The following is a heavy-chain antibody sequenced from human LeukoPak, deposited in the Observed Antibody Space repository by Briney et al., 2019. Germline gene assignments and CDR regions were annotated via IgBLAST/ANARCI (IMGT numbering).Heavy chain of an antibody. Sequence: GGSLRLSCAASGFTFSSYGMHWVRQAPGKGLEWVAVISYDGSNKYYADSVKGRFTISRDNSKNTLYLQMNSLRAEDTAVYYCAKGPRYFDWDIIKRFDYWGQGTLVPVSS. CDR3: AKGPRYFDWDIIKRFDY. D-gene: IGHD3-9*01. CDR1: GFTFSSYG. V-gene: IGHV3-30*18. CDR2: ISYDGSNK. J-gene: IGHJ4*02.